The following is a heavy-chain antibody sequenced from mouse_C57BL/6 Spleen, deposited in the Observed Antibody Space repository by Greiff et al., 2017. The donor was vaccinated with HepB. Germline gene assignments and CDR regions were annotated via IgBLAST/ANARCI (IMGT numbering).Heavy chain of an antibody. Sequence: EVHLVESGGGLVKPGGSLKLSCAASGFTLSDYGMHWVRQAPEKGLEWVAYISSGSSTIYYADTVKGRFTISRDNAKNTLFLQMTSLRSEDTAMYYCARGVRRYYAMDYWGQGTSVTVSS. D-gene: IGHD2-14*01. J-gene: IGHJ4*01. V-gene: IGHV5-17*01. CDR3: ARGVRRYYAMDY. CDR2: ISSGSSTI. CDR1: GFTLSDYG.